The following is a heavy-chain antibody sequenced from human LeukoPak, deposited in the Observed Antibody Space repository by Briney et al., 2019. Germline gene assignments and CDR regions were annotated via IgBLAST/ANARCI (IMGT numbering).Heavy chain of an antibody. Sequence: PGGSLRLSCAASGFTLSSNYMSWVRQAPGKGLEWVSVIYSGGSTYYADSVKGRFTISRDNSKNTLYLQMNSLRAEDTAVYYCARDNGSGKYYFDYWGQGTLVTVSP. CDR2: IYSGGST. D-gene: IGHD3-10*01. CDR3: ARDNGSGKYYFDY. J-gene: IGHJ4*02. V-gene: IGHV3-66*02. CDR1: GFTLSSNY.